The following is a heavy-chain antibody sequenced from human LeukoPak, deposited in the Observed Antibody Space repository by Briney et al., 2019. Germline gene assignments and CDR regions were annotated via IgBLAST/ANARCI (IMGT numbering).Heavy chain of an antibody. CDR2: MNHSGST. V-gene: IGHV4-34*01. D-gene: IGHD6-13*01. CDR3: ARGYSSSWYGRLLDY. Sequence: SETLSLTCAVYGGSFSGYYWSWIRQPPGKGLEWIGEMNHSGSTNYNPSLKSRVTISVDTSKNQFSLKLSSVTAADTAVYYCARGYSSSWYGRLLDYWGQGTLVTVSS. CDR1: GGSFSGYY. J-gene: IGHJ4*02.